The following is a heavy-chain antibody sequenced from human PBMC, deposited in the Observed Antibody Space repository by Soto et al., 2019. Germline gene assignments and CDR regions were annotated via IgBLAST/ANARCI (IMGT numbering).Heavy chain of an antibody. V-gene: IGHV1-69*02. CDR1: GGTFSSYT. Sequence: QVQLVQSGAEVKKPGSSVKVSCKASGGTFSSYTISWVRQAPGQGLEWIGRIIPILGIANYAQKFQGRVTXXAXKXXSTAYMELSSLRSEDTAVYYCARGKGTYTGDAFDIWGQGTMVTVSS. D-gene: IGHD1-1*01. CDR3: ARGKGTYTGDAFDI. CDR2: IIPILGIA. J-gene: IGHJ3*02.